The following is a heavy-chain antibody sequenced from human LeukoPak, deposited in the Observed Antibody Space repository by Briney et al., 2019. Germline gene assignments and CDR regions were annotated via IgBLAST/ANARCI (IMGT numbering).Heavy chain of an antibody. V-gene: IGHV4-34*01. CDR2: INHRGST. D-gene: IGHD3-16*02. J-gene: IGHJ4*01. Sequence: PSETLSLTCAVYVGSFSGYYWSWIRQPPGKGLEWIGEINHRGSTNYNPSLKSRVTISVDKSKNQFSLKLSSVTAADTAVYYCARQGQISAFDVWGRGNLVIVSS. CDR1: VGSFSGYY. CDR3: ARQGQISAFDV.